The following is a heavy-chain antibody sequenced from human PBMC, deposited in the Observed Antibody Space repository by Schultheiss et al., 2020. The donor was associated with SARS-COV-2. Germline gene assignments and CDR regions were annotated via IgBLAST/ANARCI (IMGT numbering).Heavy chain of an antibody. CDR3: ARDYQVIVVVTSTLLYAFDI. Sequence: SETLSLTCTVSGGSISSYYWSWIRQPPGKGLEWIGYIYYSGSTNYNPSLKSRVTISVDTSKNQFSLKLSSVTAADTAVYYCARDYQVIVVVTSTLLYAFDIWGQGTMVTVSS. V-gene: IGHV4-59*01. CDR2: IYYSGST. CDR1: GGSISSYY. D-gene: IGHD3-22*01. J-gene: IGHJ3*02.